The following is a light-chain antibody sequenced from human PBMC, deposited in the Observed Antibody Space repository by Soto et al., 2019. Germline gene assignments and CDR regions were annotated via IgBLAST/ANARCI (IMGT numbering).Light chain of an antibody. CDR2: DAS. CDR3: QQFSSYPLT. Sequence: EFVLTQSPGTLSLSPGERATLSCRASQTVRNHYLACYQPKPGQAPRLLIYDASSRATGIPDRFSGGGSGTDFTLTISRLEPDYFAGYYCQQFSSYPLTCGGGTKV. J-gene: IGKJ4*02. CDR1: QTVRNHY. V-gene: IGKV3-20*01.